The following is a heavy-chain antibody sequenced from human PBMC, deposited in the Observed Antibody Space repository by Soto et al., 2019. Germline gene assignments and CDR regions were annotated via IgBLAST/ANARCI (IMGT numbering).Heavy chain of an antibody. CDR2: ITAGGAST. D-gene: IGHD6-13*01. CDR1: GFTFSNYA. J-gene: IGHJ3*02. V-gene: IGHV3-23*01. Sequence: EVQLFESGGGLVRPGGSLRLSCAASGFTFSNYAMSWVRQAPGKGLEWVSGITAGGASTYYPDSVKGRFTISRDNSKNTVYLQMNRLRAEDTAVYYCAKYQSSNRRYGDAFDMWGQGTMVTVSS. CDR3: AKYQSSNRRYGDAFDM.